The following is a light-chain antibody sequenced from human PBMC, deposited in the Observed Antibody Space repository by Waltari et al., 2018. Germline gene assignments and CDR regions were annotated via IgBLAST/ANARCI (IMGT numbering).Light chain of an antibody. CDR3: QQYNNWPWT. J-gene: IGKJ1*01. Sequence: EIVMTQSPATLSVSPGERATLSCRASQSVSSNLAWYQQKPGQAPRLVNYGASTRATGIPTRCSGSGSGTEFNLSISSMQSKDFTVYSCQQYNNWPWTFGQGTKVEIK. V-gene: IGKV3-15*01. CDR2: GAS. CDR1: QSVSSN.